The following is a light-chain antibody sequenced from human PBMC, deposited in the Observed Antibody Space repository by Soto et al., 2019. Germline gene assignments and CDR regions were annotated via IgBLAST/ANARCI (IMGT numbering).Light chain of an antibody. J-gene: IGKJ5*01. Sequence: AIQLTQSPSSLSASVGDRVTITCRASQDIRGALAWYQQKPGKPPKLLIFDVSSLQSGVPSRFSGSGSGTHFTLTISSLQPEDFATYYWQQFNPYPITVGGGTRLEIK. CDR3: QQFNPYPIT. V-gene: IGKV1-13*02. CDR1: QDIRGA. CDR2: DVS.